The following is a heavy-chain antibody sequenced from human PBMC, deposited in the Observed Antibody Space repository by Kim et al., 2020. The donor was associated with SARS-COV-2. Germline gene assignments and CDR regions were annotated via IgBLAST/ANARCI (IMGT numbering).Heavy chain of an antibody. V-gene: IGHV3-7*01. CDR2: IKQDGSEK. J-gene: IGHJ4*02. Sequence: GGSLRLSCAASGFTFSNCWMTWVRQAPGKGLEWVANIKQDGSEKYYVDSVKGRFTISRDNAKNSLYLQMNSLRAEDTAVYYCARDLPCGDFHTLRDYWGRGTLVTVSS. CDR1: GFTFSNCW. D-gene: IGHD4-17*01. CDR3: ARDLPCGDFHTLRDY.